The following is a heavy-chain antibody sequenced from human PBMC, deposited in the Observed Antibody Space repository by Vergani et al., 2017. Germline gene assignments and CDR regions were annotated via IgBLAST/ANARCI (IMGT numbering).Heavy chain of an antibody. CDR1: GYSFIDYY. V-gene: IGHV1-2*02. Sequence: QVHLVQSGVEVKKPGASVKISCRASGYSFIDYYIHWIRQAPGQGLEWMGWINPKSGVTNYAQKFQGRVTMTRDTSIATVYMELTNLRSTDTATFYCARDQFGSGSYMAWFDPWGQGSPVIVSS. CDR3: ARDQFGSGSYMAWFDP. D-gene: IGHD1-26*01. CDR2: INPKSGVT. J-gene: IGHJ5*02.